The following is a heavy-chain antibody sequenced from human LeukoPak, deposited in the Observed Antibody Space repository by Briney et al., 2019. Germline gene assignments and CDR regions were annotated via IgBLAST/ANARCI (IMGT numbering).Heavy chain of an antibody. CDR3: AKNGLRFLEWLSRYMDV. V-gene: IGHV3-23*01. CDR1: GFIFSSFA. Sequence: GGSLRLSCAASGFIFSSFAMSWVRQAPGKGLEWVSGISVRGGSTYYADSVKGRFTISRDNSKNTLYLQMNSLTAEDTAVYYCAKNGLRFLEWLSRYMDVWGKGTTVTVSS. CDR2: ISVRGGST. D-gene: IGHD3-3*01. J-gene: IGHJ6*03.